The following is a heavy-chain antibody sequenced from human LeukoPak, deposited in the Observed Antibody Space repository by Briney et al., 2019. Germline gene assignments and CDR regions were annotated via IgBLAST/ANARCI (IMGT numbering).Heavy chain of an antibody. CDR1: GGSISSGSYY. CDR3: ARDFMIVDAFDI. D-gene: IGHD3-22*01. V-gene: IGHV4-61*02. J-gene: IGHJ3*02. Sequence: PSETLSLTCTVSGGSISSGSYYWSWIRQPAGKGLEWIGRIYTSGSTNYNPSLKSRVTISVDTSKNQFSLKLSSVTAADTAVYYCARDFMIVDAFDIWGQGTMVTVSS. CDR2: IYTSGST.